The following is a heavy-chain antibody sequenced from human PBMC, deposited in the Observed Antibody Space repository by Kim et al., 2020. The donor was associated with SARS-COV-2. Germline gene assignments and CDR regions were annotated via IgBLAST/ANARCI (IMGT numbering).Heavy chain of an antibody. CDR3: ATQGEIWSGYPRLSDAFDI. CDR2: IYYDGTT. Sequence: SETLSLTCTVYGGSIRNRPHYWGWVRQSPGKGLEWIGSIYYDGTTHYSPSLNSRVTISVDTVRNQFSLKLTSVTAADTAVYYCATQGEIWSGYPRLSDAFDIWGPGTLVTVSS. D-gene: IGHD3-3*01. J-gene: IGHJ3*02. V-gene: IGHV4-39*01. CDR1: GGSIRNRPHY.